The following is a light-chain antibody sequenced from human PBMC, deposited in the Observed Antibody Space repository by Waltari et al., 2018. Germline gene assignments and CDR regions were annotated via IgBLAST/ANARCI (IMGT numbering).Light chain of an antibody. V-gene: IGKV3-20*01. J-gene: IGKJ1*01. CDR3: QHYLRLPVT. Sequence: EIVLTQSPGTLSLSLGERATLSCRASQSVGRALTWYQQKPGQAHRLLIYGASTRAPGIPDRFSGSGSGTDFSLTISRLEPDDFAVYFCQHYLRLPVTFGQGTTVEI. CDR1: QSVGRA. CDR2: GAS.